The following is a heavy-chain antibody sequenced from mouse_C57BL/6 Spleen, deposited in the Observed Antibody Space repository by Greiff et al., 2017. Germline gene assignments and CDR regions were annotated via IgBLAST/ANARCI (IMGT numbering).Heavy chain of an antibody. D-gene: IGHD2-4*01. V-gene: IGHV6-3*01. J-gene: IGHJ3*01. Sequence: EVKLQESGGGLVQPGGSMKLSCVASGFTFSNYWMNWVRQSPEKGLEWVAQIRLKSDNYATNYAESVKGRFTISRDDSKSSVYLQMNNLRAEDTGIYYCTGGGLRRGFAYWGQGTLVTVSA. CDR1: GFTFSNYW. CDR3: TGGGLRRGFAY. CDR2: IRLKSDNYAT.